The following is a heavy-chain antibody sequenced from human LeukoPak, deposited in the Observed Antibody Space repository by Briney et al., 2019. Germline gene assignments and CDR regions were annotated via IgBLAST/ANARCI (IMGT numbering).Heavy chain of an antibody. CDR2: ISSSGSTI. Sequence: GGSLRLSCAASGFTFSDYYMSWIRQAPGKELEWVSYISSSGSTIYYADSVKGRFTISRDNAKNSLYLQMNSLRAEDTAVYYCARVRRVYYFDYWGQGTLVTVSS. CDR1: GFTFSDYY. V-gene: IGHV3-11*01. D-gene: IGHD1-1*01. CDR3: ARVRRVYYFDY. J-gene: IGHJ4*02.